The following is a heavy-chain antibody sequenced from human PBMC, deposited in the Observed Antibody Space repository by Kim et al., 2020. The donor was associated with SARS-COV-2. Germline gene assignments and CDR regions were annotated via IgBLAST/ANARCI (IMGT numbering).Heavy chain of an antibody. J-gene: IGHJ4*02. CDR2: IRSKANSYAT. V-gene: IGHV3-73*01. D-gene: IGHD2-15*01. Sequence: GGSLRLSCAASGFTFSGSAMHWVRQASGKGLEWVGRIRSKANSYATAYAASVKGRFTISRDDSKNTAYLQMNSLKTEDTSVYYCTRRGYCSCGSCYGGIDYWGQGTLVTVSS. CDR3: TRRGYCSCGSCYGGIDY. CDR1: GFTFSGSA.